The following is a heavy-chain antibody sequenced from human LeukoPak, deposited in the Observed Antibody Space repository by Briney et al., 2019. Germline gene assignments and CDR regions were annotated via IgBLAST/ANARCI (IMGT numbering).Heavy chain of an antibody. CDR2: INPNSGGA. CDR1: GYTFTGYY. CDR3: ARGEWELLRSGFDY. Sequence: GASVKVSCKASGYTFTGYYMHWVRQAPGQGLEWMGWINPNSGGANYAQKFQGRVTMTRDTSISTAYMELSRLRSDDTAVYYCARGEWELLRSGFDYWGQGTLVTVSS. V-gene: IGHV1-2*02. D-gene: IGHD1-26*01. J-gene: IGHJ4*02.